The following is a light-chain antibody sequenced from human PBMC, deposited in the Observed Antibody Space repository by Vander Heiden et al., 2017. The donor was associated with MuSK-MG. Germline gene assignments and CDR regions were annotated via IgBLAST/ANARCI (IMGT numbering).Light chain of an antibody. Sequence: DIQMPQSPSSLSASVAHRVTITCQASQDISNYLNWYQQKQGKAPKLRIYDASNLGTGVPSRFSGSGSGTDFTFTISSLQPEDIATYYCQQYDNLPSYTFGQGTKLEIK. CDR1: QDISNY. V-gene: IGKV1-33*01. J-gene: IGKJ2*01. CDR3: QQYDNLPSYT. CDR2: DAS.